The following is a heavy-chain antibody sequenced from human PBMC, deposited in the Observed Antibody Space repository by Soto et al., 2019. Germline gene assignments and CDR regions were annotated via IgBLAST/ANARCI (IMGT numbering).Heavy chain of an antibody. V-gene: IGHV4-59*11. J-gene: IGHJ3*02. CDR3: ARGLTEYSSSFEDDGFDI. CDR1: GGSISSHY. Sequence: PSETLSLTCTVSGGSISSHYWSWIRQPPGKGLEWIGYIFYSGSTNYNPSLQSRVTISKDTSKNQFSLKLTSVTAADTAVYYCARGLTEYSSSFEDDGFDIWGQGTMVTVSS. CDR2: IFYSGST. D-gene: IGHD6-6*01.